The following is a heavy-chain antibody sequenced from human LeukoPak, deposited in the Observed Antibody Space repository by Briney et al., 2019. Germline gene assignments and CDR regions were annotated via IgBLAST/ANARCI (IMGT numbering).Heavy chain of an antibody. Sequence: SETLSLTCTVSGGSISSGSYYWSWIRQPAGKGLEWIGRIYTSGSTNYNPSLRSRVTISVDTSKNQFSLKLSSVTAADTAVYYCARGDYYDSSGYYRNCFDPWGQGTLVTVSS. J-gene: IGHJ5*02. CDR2: IYTSGST. CDR3: ARGDYYDSSGYYRNCFDP. D-gene: IGHD3-22*01. CDR1: GGSISSGSYY. V-gene: IGHV4-61*02.